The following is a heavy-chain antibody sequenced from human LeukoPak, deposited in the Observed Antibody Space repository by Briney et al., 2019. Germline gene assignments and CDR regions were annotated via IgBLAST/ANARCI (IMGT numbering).Heavy chain of an antibody. D-gene: IGHD1-26*01. CDR2: LYTGGGT. Sequence: GGSLRLSCAASGFSVRTTYMSWVRQAPGKGLEWVSVLYTGGGTDHADSAKGRFTISRDIFKNTVYLQMNSLRAEDTAVYYCAREGATTAFDYWGQGTLVTVSS. CDR3: AREGATTAFDY. V-gene: IGHV3-53*01. CDR1: GFSVRTTY. J-gene: IGHJ4*02.